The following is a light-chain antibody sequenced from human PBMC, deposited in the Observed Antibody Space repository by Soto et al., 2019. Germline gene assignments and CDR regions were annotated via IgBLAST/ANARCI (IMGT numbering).Light chain of an antibody. Sequence: QSVLTQPPSASGTPGQRVTISCSGTSSNIGPTTVNWYQQLPRTAPQLVIYSNNQRPSGVPARFSGSKSGTSASLAISGLQSEDEADYYCSAWDDSLNRVVFGGGTKLTVL. CDR2: SNN. CDR1: SSNIGPTT. V-gene: IGLV1-44*01. J-gene: IGLJ3*02. CDR3: SAWDDSLNRVV.